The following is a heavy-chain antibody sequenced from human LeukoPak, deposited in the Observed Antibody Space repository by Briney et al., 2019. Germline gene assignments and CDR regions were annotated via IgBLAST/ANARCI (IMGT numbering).Heavy chain of an antibody. CDR1: GFTFSDYY. V-gene: IGHV3-11*01. D-gene: IGHD1-20*01. J-gene: IGHJ3*02. Sequence: GGSLRLSCAASGFTFSDYYMSSIRQAPGKGLEWVSYISSSGSTIYYADSVKGRFTISRDNAKNSMYLQMNSLRAEDTAVYYCARGLYNWNDEGEAFDIWGQGTMVTVSS. CDR3: ARGLYNWNDEGEAFDI. CDR2: ISSSGSTI.